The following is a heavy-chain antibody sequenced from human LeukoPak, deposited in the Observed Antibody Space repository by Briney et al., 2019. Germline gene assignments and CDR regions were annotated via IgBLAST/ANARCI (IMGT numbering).Heavy chain of an antibody. D-gene: IGHD3-10*01. J-gene: IGHJ3*02. CDR2: IFHSGST. V-gene: IGHV4-59*08. CDR3: GRHGGATMVRGVLVDAFDI. Sequence: SETLSLTCTVSGGSISSYDWSWIRQPPGKGLEWIGYIFHSGSTNYNPSLKSRVTISVDTSKNQFSLKLSSVTAADTAVYYCGRHGGATMVRGVLVDAFDIWGQGTMVIVSS. CDR1: GGSISSYD.